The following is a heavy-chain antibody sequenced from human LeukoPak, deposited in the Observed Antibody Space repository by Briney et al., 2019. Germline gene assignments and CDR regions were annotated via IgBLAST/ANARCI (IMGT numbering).Heavy chain of an antibody. J-gene: IGHJ4*02. CDR1: GYTFTETV. Sequence: ASVKLSCKVFGYTFTETVMHWVRQPPGKGLEWMGGFDPGDGEIVYAQTFQGRVTMTEDTSTDTAYMELSSLRSEDTAVYFCAAGGDYTLLDYWGQGTLVTVSS. CDR3: AAGGDYTLLDY. D-gene: IGHD2-21*01. CDR2: FDPGDGEI. V-gene: IGHV1-24*01.